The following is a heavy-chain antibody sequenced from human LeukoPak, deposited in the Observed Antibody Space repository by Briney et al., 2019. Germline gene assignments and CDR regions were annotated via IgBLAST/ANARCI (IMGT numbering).Heavy chain of an antibody. V-gene: IGHV1-2*06. CDR3: ARINWNVDNDAFDI. J-gene: IGHJ3*02. CDR1: GYTFTGYC. Sequence: ASVKVSCKASGYTFTGYCMHWVRQAPGQGLEWMGRINPNSGGTNYAQKFQGRVTMTRGTSISTAYMELSRLRSDDTAVYYCARINWNVDNDAFDIWGQGTMVTVSS. D-gene: IGHD1-1*01. CDR2: INPNSGGT.